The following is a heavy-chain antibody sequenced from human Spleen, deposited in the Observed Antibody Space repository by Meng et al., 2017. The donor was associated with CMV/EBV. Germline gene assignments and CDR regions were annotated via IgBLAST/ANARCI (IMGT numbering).Heavy chain of an antibody. CDR3: ARGVLMVSITFDY. D-gene: IGHD2-8*01. CDR2: IYYSGST. Sequence: SETLSLTCTVSGASISSSSYYWGWIRQPPGKGLEWIGSIYYSGSTYYNPSLKSRVTISVDTSKNQFSLKLSSVTAADTAVYYCARGVLMVSITFDYWGQGTLVTVSS. CDR1: GASISSSSYY. V-gene: IGHV4-39*01. J-gene: IGHJ4*02.